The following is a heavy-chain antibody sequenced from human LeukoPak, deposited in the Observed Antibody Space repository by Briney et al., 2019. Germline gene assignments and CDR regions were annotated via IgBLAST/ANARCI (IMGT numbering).Heavy chain of an antibody. CDR3: AKDRERNSAPNFDY. D-gene: IGHD3-10*01. Sequence: GGSLRLSCAASGFTFSSNGMQWVRQAPGKGLEWVAVIWYDGSNKYYADSVKGRFTISRDNSKNTLYLQMNSLRAEDTAVYYCAKDRERNSAPNFDYWGQGTLVTVSS. V-gene: IGHV3-33*06. CDR1: GFTFSSNG. J-gene: IGHJ4*02. CDR2: IWYDGSNK.